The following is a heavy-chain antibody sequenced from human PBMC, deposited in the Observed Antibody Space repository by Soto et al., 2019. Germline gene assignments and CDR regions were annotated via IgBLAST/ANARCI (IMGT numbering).Heavy chain of an antibody. CDR2: IYYSGSA. CDR1: GGSISDYY. CDR3: ARAPRASWYDSSGYYPYFDY. Sequence: SETLSLTCTVSGGSISDYYWSWIRQPPGKGLEWIGYIYYSGSAKYNPSLKSRVTISVDTSKNQFSLKLSSVTAADTAVYYCARAPRASWYDSSGYYPYFDYWGHRTLVTVSS. J-gene: IGHJ4*01. D-gene: IGHD3-22*01. V-gene: IGHV4-59*01.